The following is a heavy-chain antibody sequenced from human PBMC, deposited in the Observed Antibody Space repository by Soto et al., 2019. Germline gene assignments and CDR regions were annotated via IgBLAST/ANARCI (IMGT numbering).Heavy chain of an antibody. J-gene: IGHJ4*02. CDR3: AKDRGIAVAAPTPGDY. Sequence: QVQLVESGGGVVQPGRSLRLSCAASGFTFSSYGMHWVRQAPGKGLEWVAVISYDGSNKYYADSVKGRFTISRDNSKNMLYLQMNSLRAEDTAVYYCAKDRGIAVAAPTPGDYWGQGTLVTVSS. CDR2: ISYDGSNK. D-gene: IGHD6-19*01. V-gene: IGHV3-30*18. CDR1: GFTFSSYG.